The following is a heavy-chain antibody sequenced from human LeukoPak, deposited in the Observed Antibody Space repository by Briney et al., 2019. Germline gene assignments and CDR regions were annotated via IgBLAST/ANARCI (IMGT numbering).Heavy chain of an antibody. CDR2: IKQDGTEE. D-gene: IGHD2-2*01. J-gene: IGHJ4*02. CDR3: GRDGVSAAMDY. CDR1: GFTFSSYY. Sequence: GGSLRLSCAASGFTFSSYYMSWVRQAPGKGPEWVANIKQDGTEEYYVDFVKGRFTISRDNAKNSLYLQMNSLRAEDTAVYYCGRDGVSAAMDYWGQGTLVTVSS. V-gene: IGHV3-7*01.